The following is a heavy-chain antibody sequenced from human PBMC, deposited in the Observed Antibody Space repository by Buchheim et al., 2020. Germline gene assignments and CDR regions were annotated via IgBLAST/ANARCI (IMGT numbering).Heavy chain of an antibody. D-gene: IGHD2-15*01. V-gene: IGHV3-30*18. CDR1: GFTFSSYG. CDR3: AKDGGYCSGGSCYSFYN. CDR2: ISYDGSNK. J-gene: IGHJ4*02. Sequence: QVQLVESGGGVVQPGRSLRLSCAASGFTFSSYGMHWVRQAPGKGLEWVAVISYDGSNKYYADSVKGRFTISRDNSKNTLYLKINSLRAEDTAGYYCAKDGGYCSGGSCYSFYNWGQGTL.